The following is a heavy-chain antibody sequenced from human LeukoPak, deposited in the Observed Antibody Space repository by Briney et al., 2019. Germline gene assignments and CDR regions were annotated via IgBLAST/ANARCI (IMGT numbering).Heavy chain of an antibody. CDR3: ARDFSLQLFDY. D-gene: IGHD5-24*01. J-gene: IGHJ4*02. Sequence: GGSLRLSCAASGFTFSSYGFHWGRQAPGKGLEWVAVIWSDGSYKYYADSVKGRFTISRDDSKNTLYLQMNSLRAEDTAVYHCARDFSLQLFDYWGQGTLVTVFS. CDR1: GFTFSSYG. CDR2: IWSDGSYK. V-gene: IGHV3-33*01.